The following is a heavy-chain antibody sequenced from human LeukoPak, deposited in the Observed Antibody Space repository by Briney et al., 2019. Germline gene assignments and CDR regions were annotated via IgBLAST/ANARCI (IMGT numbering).Heavy chain of an antibody. V-gene: IGHV3-74*01. CDR3: VRTTAWPDC. D-gene: IGHD1-14*01. CDR1: GFPFSSYW. CDR2: ISSDGSNT. Sequence: GGTLRLSCVASGFPFSSYWVHWVRQVPGKGLVWVSRISSDGSNTVYADSVKGRFTISRDNGKNTLYLQMNSLRAEDTAVYYCVRTTAWPDCWGQGTLATPSS. J-gene: IGHJ4*02.